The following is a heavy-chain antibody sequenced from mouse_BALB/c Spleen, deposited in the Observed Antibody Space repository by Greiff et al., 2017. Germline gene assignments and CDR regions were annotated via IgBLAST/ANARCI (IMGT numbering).Heavy chain of an antibody. Sequence: EVKLVESGPSLVKPSQTLSLTCSVTGDSITSGYWNWIRKFPGNKLEYMGYISYSGSTYYNPSLKSRISITRDTSKNQYYLQLNSVTTEDTATYYCARAYYGNYLPAWFAYWGQGTLVTVSA. D-gene: IGHD2-10*01. V-gene: IGHV3-8*02. CDR1: GDSITSGY. CDR2: ISYSGST. CDR3: ARAYYGNYLPAWFAY. J-gene: IGHJ3*01.